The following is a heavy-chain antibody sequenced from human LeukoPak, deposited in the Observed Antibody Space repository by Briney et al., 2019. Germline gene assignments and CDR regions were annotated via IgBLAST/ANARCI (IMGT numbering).Heavy chain of an antibody. D-gene: IGHD6-19*01. V-gene: IGHV3-21*01. CDR1: GLTFSQYG. CDR3: AREEWLEDY. J-gene: IGHJ4*02. Sequence: GGSLRLSCAASGLTFSQYGIHWVRQAPGKGLEWVSSISSSSSYIYYADSVKGRFTISRDNAKNSLYLQMNSLRAEDTAVYYCAREEWLEDYWGQGTLVTVSS. CDR2: ISSSSSYI.